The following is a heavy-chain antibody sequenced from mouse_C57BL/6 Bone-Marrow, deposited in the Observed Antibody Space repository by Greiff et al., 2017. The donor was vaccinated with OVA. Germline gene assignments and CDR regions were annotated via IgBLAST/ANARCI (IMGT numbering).Heavy chain of an antibody. J-gene: IGHJ1*03. CDR2: ISYDGSN. CDR3: ARGGYLWYFDV. D-gene: IGHD2-2*01. V-gene: IGHV3-6*01. Sequence: VQLKESGPGLVKPSQSLSLTCSVTGYSITSGYYWNWIRQFPGNKLEWMGYISYDGSNNYNPSLKNRISITRDTSKNQFFLKLNSVTTEDTATYYCARGGYLWYFDVWGTGTTVTVSS. CDR1: GYSITSGYY.